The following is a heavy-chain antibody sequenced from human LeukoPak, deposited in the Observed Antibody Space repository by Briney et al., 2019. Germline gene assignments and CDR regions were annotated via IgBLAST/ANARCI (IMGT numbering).Heavy chain of an antibody. V-gene: IGHV1-18*01. CDR3: ARDVPRVCRSTSCIGDYYYYYYMDV. Sequence: ASVKVSCKASGYTFTSYGISWVRQAPGQGLEWMGWISAYNGNTNYAQKLQGRVTMTTDTSTSTAYMELRSLRSDDTAVYYCARDVPRVCRSTSCIGDYYYYYYMDVWGKGTTVTVSS. CDR1: GYTFTSYG. D-gene: IGHD2-2*01. J-gene: IGHJ6*03. CDR2: ISAYNGNT.